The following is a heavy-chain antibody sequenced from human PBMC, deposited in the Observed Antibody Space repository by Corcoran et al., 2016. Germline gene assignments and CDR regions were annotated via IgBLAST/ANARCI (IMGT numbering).Heavy chain of an antibody. CDR3: TREGGDSAFDY. Sequence: EVQLVESGGGLVQPGRSLRLSCTASGFTFGDYAMSWFRQAPGKGLEWVGFIRSKAYGGTTEYAASVKGRFTISRDDSKSIAYLQMNSLKTEDTAVYYCTREGGDSAFDYCGQGTLVTVSS. J-gene: IGHJ4*02. V-gene: IGHV3-49*03. D-gene: IGHD2-21*02. CDR2: IRSKAYGGTT. CDR1: GFTFGDYA.